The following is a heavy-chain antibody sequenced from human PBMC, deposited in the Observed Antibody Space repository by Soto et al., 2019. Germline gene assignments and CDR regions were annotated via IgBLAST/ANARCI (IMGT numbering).Heavy chain of an antibody. CDR2: ISSNGGST. V-gene: IGHV3-64*04. J-gene: IGHJ5*02. Sequence: GSLRLSCSASGFTFSSYAMHWVRQAPGKGLEYVSAISSNGGSTYYADSVKGRFTISRDNSKNTLYLQMNSLRAEDTAVYYCAKGPGAPHNWFDPWGQGTLVTVSS. CDR3: AKGPGAPHNWFDP. D-gene: IGHD3-10*01. CDR1: GFTFSSYA.